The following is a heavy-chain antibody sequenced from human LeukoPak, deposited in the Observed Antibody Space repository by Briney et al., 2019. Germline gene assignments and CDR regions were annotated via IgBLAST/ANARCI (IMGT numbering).Heavy chain of an antibody. CDR3: ARVTRVGATRVDY. CDR1: GYSISSGYY. V-gene: IGHV4-38-2*02. Sequence: SETLSLTCTVSGYSISSGYYWGWIRQPPGKGLEWIGSIYHSGSTYYNPSLKSRVTTSVDTSKNQFSLKLSSVAAADTAGYYCARVTRVGATRVDYWGQGTLVTVSS. D-gene: IGHD1-26*01. CDR2: IYHSGST. J-gene: IGHJ4*02.